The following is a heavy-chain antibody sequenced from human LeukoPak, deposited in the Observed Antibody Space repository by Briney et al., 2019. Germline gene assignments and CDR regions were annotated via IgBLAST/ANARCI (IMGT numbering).Heavy chain of an antibody. CDR1: GFTFSDYY. Sequence: GGSLRLSCAASGFTFSDYYMSWIRQAPGKGLEWVSYISSTSSYTNYADSVKGRFTISRDNSKNTLYLQMNSLRAEDTAVYYCARGGVVVVAATPDWFDPWGQGTLVTVSS. CDR2: ISSTSSYT. D-gene: IGHD2-15*01. CDR3: ARGGVVVVAATPDWFDP. V-gene: IGHV3-11*06. J-gene: IGHJ5*02.